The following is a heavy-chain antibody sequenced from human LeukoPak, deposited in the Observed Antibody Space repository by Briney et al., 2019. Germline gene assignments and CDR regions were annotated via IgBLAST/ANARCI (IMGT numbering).Heavy chain of an antibody. J-gene: IGHJ4*02. CDR3: SHGYDSSGYYFDY. Sequence: SETLSLTCAVSGYSISSCYYWGWIRQPPGKGLEWIGSIYHSGSTYYNPSLKSRVTISVDTSKNQFSLKLSSVTAADTAVYYCSHGYDSSGYYFDYWGQGTLVTVSS. V-gene: IGHV4-38-2*01. D-gene: IGHD3-22*01. CDR1: GYSISSCYY. CDR2: IYHSGST.